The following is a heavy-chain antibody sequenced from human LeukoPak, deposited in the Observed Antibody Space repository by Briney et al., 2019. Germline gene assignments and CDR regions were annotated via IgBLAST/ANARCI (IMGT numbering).Heavy chain of an antibody. D-gene: IGHD3-10*02. CDR3: ARSKYGGPDY. Sequence: SETLSLICAVSGGSITSYYWSWIRQVPGKGLEWIGYVHYSGTSNYNPSLKSRVTISVNTSKNQFSLKLSSVTAADTAVYYCARSKYGGPDYWGQGTLVTVSS. CDR1: GGSITSYY. J-gene: IGHJ4*02. CDR2: VHYSGTS. V-gene: IGHV4-59*01.